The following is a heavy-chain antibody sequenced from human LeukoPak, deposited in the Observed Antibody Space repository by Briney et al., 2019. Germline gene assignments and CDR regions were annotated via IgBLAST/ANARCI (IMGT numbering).Heavy chain of an antibody. J-gene: IGHJ4*02. CDR3: AVSGRYYGC. D-gene: IGHD1-26*01. CDR2: ISGGGST. CDR1: GFTFSSYA. V-gene: IGHV3-23*01. Sequence: PGGSLRLSCAVSGFTFSSYAMSWVRQAPGKGLEWVSAISGGGSTYYADSVKGRFTISRDNSKNTLSLQMNSLRGEDTAIYYCAVSGRYYGCWGQGTLVTVSS.